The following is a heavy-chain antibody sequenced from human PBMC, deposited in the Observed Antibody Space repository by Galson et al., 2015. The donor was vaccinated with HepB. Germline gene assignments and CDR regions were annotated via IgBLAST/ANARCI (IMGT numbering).Heavy chain of an antibody. CDR3: ATSNYGSDSYYNGGFDI. Sequence: SLRLSCAASGFTFSDSFMTWIRQAPGRGLEWISYINSNGGYTNYADSVKGRFTISRDNAKNSLFLQMNSLGADDTAIYYCATSNYGSDSYYNGGFDIWGQGTMVTVSS. V-gene: IGHV3-11*06. CDR2: INSNGGYT. J-gene: IGHJ3*02. D-gene: IGHD3-10*01. CDR1: GFTFSDSF.